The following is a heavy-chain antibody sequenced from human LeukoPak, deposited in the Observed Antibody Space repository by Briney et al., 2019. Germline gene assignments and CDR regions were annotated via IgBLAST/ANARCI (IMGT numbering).Heavy chain of an antibody. D-gene: IGHD4-17*01. CDR1: GCSISSYS. V-gene: IGHV4-59*01. Sequence: SETLSLTCTVSGCSISSYSWSWIRQPPGKGLEWIGSIYYSGSTNYNPSLKSRVTISVDTSKNQFSLKLSSVTAADTAVYYCAREKNYGDSYYFDYWGQGTLVTVSA. CDR3: AREKNYGDSYYFDY. J-gene: IGHJ4*02. CDR2: IYYSGST.